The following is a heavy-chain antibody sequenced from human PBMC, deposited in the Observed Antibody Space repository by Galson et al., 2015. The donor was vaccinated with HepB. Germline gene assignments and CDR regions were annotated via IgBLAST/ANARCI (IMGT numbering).Heavy chain of an antibody. CDR3: AKDGLAVASDAFDI. V-gene: IGHV3-30*18. CDR1: GFTFSSYG. J-gene: IGHJ3*02. D-gene: IGHD6-19*01. CDR2: ISYDGSNK. Sequence: SLRLSCAASGFTFSSYGMHWVRQAPGKGLEWVAVISYDGSNKYYADSVKGRFTISRDNSKNTLYLQMNSLRAEDTAVHYCAKDGLAVASDAFDIWGQGTMVTVSS.